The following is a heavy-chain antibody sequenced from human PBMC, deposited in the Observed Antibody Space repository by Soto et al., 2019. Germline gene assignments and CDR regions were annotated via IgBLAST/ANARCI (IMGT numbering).Heavy chain of an antibody. CDR2: INTKFGAT. D-gene: IGHD5-12*01. CDR1: GGSFSKKA. J-gene: IGHJ2*01. Sequence: QVQVVQSGAELKKPGSSVKVSCEASGGSFSKKAISWVRQAPGQGLEWMGGINTKFGATNYAPKFQGRITITADESTNTVYMALSSLTSEDTAVYYCARGASSGFEYWYFELWGRGTLVSVSS. CDR3: ARGASSGFEYWYFEL. V-gene: IGHV1-69*01.